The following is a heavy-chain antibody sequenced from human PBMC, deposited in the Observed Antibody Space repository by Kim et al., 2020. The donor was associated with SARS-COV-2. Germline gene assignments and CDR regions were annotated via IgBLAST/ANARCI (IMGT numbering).Heavy chain of an antibody. D-gene: IGHD6-19*01. CDR1: GFTFSSYG. V-gene: IGHV3-30*18. CDR3: AKASSRERLLEYG. Sequence: GGSLRLSCAASGFTFSSYGMHWVRQAPGKGLDWVALISYDGSNKYYADSVKGRFTISRDNSKSTLYLQMNNLTSEDTAVYYCAKASSRERLLEYGWGHGT. CDR2: ISYDGSNK. J-gene: IGHJ6*02.